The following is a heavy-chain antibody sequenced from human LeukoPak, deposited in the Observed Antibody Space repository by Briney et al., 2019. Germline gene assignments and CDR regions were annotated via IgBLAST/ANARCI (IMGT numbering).Heavy chain of an antibody. D-gene: IGHD3-10*01. Sequence: SVKVSCKASGGTFSSYAISWVRQAPGQGLEWMGGIIPIFDTANYAQKFQGRVTITADESTSTAYMELSSLRSEDTAVYYCARSPVGGGSGTYYYGMDVWGQETTVTVSS. CDR1: GGTFSSYA. V-gene: IGHV1-69*01. J-gene: IGHJ6*02. CDR2: IIPIFDTA. CDR3: ARSPVGGGSGTYYYGMDV.